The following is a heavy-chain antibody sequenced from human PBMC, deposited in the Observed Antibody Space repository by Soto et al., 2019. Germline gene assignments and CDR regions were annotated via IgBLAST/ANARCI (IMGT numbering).Heavy chain of an antibody. Sequence: GGALRLSCTASGFTFGDYAMSWSRQAPGKGLEWVGVIRSKAYGATTDYAASVKGRFTISRDDSKSIAYLQMNSLKSEDTGVYYCTKYTYTSRYAYYGMDVWGHGTTVTVSS. J-gene: IGHJ6*02. CDR1: GFTFGDYA. D-gene: IGHD6-13*01. CDR2: IRSKAYGATT. CDR3: TKYTYTSRYAYYGMDV. V-gene: IGHV3-49*03.